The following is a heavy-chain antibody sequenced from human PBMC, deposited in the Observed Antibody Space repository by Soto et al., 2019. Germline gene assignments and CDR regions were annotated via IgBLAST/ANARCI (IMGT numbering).Heavy chain of an antibody. D-gene: IGHD6-19*01. CDR2: ISYSGST. CDR3: ARKDSSGWYYFDY. Sequence: SETLSLTCTVSAVSISSYYWSWIRPPPGKGLEWIGYISYSGSTYYNTSLKRRVTISVDTSKNQFSLKLSSVTAADTAVYYCARKDSSGWYYFDYWGQGTLVIVSS. CDR1: AVSISSYY. V-gene: IGHV4-59*06. J-gene: IGHJ4*02.